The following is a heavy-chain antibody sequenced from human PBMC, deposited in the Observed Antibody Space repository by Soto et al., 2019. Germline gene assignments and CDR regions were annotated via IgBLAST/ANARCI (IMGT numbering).Heavy chain of an antibody. CDR3: ASTKYDSSAYYYWYLGL. CDR1: GFSFSNYA. CDR2: ISGSRNDGIT. J-gene: IGHJ2*01. Sequence: EVQLLESGGGLVQPGGSLRLSCAASGFSFSNYAMNWVRQAPGKGLELVSFISGSRNDGITKYVDSVKGRFTISRDNSKNTLYLQMSSLRAEDTAVYYCASTKYDSSAYYYWYLGLWGRGTLVTVSS. V-gene: IGHV3-23*01. D-gene: IGHD3-22*01.